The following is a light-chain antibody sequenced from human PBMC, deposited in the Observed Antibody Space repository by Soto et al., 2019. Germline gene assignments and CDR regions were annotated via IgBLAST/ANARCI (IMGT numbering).Light chain of an antibody. CDR1: SSDVGGYNY. CDR3: SSYTSRRSWV. V-gene: IGLV2-14*01. Sequence: QSALTQPASVSGSPGQSITISCTGTSSDVGGYNYVSWFQQHPGKAPKLMIYEVSNRPSGVSNRFSGSKSGNTASLTISGLQAEDEADYYCSSYTSRRSWVFGGGTKLTVL. J-gene: IGLJ3*02. CDR2: EVS.